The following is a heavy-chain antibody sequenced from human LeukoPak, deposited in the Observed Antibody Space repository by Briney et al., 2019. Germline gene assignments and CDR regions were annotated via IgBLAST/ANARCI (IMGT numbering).Heavy chain of an antibody. J-gene: IGHJ4*02. Sequence: PGGTLRLSCAASGFTFSSYAMHWVRQAPGKGLEWVAVISYDGSNKYYADSVKGRFTISRDNSKNTLYLQMDSLRAEDTAVYYCARESSQYYFDYCGQGTLVTVSS. CDR2: ISYDGSNK. CDR1: GFTFSSYA. D-gene: IGHD6-13*01. CDR3: ARESSQYYFDY. V-gene: IGHV3-30*04.